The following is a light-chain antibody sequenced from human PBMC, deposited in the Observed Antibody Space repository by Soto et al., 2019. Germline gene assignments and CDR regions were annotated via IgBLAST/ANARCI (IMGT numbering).Light chain of an antibody. CDR2: EVN. CDR1: SSDVGGYNF. J-gene: IGLJ2*01. V-gene: IGLV2-8*01. CDR3: SSYAGSNNWGV. Sequence: QSALTQPPSASGSPGQSVAISCTGTSSDVGGYNFVSWYHQHPGKAPKLIIYEVNKRPSGVPDRFSGSKSGNTASLTVSGLQAEDEGDYYCSSYAGSNNWGVFGGGTKLTVL.